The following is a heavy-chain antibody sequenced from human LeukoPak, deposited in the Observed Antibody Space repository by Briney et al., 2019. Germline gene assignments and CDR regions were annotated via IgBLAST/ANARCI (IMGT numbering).Heavy chain of an antibody. J-gene: IGHJ4*02. D-gene: IGHD1-1*01. CDR1: GFTFSNYN. Sequence: GGSLRLSCAASGFTFSNYNMNWVRQAPGKGLEWVSSIRSSTTYVYYADSVKGRFTISRDNAKNSLYLQMNSLRAEDTAVYYCAKATGTLSNWGQGTLVTVSS. V-gene: IGHV3-21*01. CDR3: AKATGTLSN. CDR2: IRSSTTYV.